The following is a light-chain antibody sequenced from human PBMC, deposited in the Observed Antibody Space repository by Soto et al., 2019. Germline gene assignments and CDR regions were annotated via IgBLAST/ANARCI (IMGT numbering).Light chain of an antibody. Sequence: EIVMTQSPATLSVSPGERATLSCRASQSVSSNLAWYQQKPGQAPRLLIYGASTRATGIPARFSVSGSGTEXXXXXXXXQSEXFAXXXXXXXNNWPPCTFGQGTKLAIK. V-gene: IGKV3-15*01. J-gene: IGKJ2*02. CDR1: QSVSSN. CDR3: XXXNNWPPCT. CDR2: GAS.